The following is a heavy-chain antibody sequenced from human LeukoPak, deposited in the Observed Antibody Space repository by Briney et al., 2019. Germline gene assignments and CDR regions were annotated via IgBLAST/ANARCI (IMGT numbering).Heavy chain of an antibody. J-gene: IGHJ4*02. V-gene: IGHV3-23*01. Sequence: GSLRLSCAASGFTFSSYAMSWVRQAPGKGLEWVSAISGSGGSTYYADSVKGRFTISRDNSKNTMYLQMNSLRAEDTAVYYCAKGYCSSPSCRAIDYWGQGTLVTVSS. CDR1: GFTFSSYA. CDR3: AKGYCSSPSCRAIDY. CDR2: ISGSGGST. D-gene: IGHD2-2*01.